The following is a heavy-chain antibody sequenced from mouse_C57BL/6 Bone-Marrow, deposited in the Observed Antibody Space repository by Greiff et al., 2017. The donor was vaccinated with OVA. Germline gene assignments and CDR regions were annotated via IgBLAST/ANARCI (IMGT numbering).Heavy chain of an antibody. D-gene: IGHD3-1*01. CDR3: ARRGAMSYYFDY. V-gene: IGHV1-12*01. J-gene: IGHJ2*01. CDR2: IYPGNGDT. Sequence: QVQLQQPGAELVRPGASVKMSCKASGYTFTSYNMHWVKQTPRQGLEWIGAIYPGNGDTSYNQTFKGKATLTVDKSSSTASMQLSSLPSDDSAVYYCARRGAMSYYFDYWGQGTTLTVSS. CDR1: GYTFTSYN.